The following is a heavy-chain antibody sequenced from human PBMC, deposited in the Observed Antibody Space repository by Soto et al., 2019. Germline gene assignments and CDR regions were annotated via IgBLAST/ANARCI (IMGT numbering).Heavy chain of an antibody. Sequence: QVQLVQSGAEVKQPGSSVKVSCTASGGSLSNFGISWVRQAPGQGLEWMGAIIPVFGTPNYAQKFQDRVTINADESTTTVYMEVRSLTSDDTAVYYCARGDATKIVVTTYYAMDVWGQGTTVTVSS. CDR2: IIPVFGTP. CDR3: ARGDATKIVVTTYYAMDV. V-gene: IGHV1-69*12. CDR1: GGSLSNFG. D-gene: IGHD3-22*01. J-gene: IGHJ6*02.